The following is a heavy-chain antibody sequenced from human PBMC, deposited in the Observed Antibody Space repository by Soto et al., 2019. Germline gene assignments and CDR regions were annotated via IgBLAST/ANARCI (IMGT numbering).Heavy chain of an antibody. CDR1: GGTFSSYA. J-gene: IGHJ4*02. V-gene: IGHV1-69*04. D-gene: IGHD3-10*01. CDR2: ITPLLGIS. Sequence: QVQLVPSGADVKKPGSSMKVSCKAAGGTFSSYAVAWVRQAPGQGLEWMGRITPLLGISNYAQNFQGRITITADKSTATAYLELRGLRPNDTAFYFCARDLGQGSHYFDSWGEGPLVVVSS. CDR3: ARDLGQGSHYFDS.